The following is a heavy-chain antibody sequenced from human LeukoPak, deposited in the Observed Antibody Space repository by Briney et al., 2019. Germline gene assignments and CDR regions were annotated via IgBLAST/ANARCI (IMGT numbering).Heavy chain of an antibody. CDR3: ARRIVWGSYRYNWFDP. J-gene: IGHJ5*02. D-gene: IGHD3-16*02. Sequence: SETLSLTCAVYGGSFSGYYWSWIRQPPGKGLEWIGEINHSGSINYNPSLQSRVTISVDTSNNQFSLKLSSVTATDTAVYYCARRIVWGSYRYNWFDPWGQGTLVTVSS. CDR1: GGSFSGYY. V-gene: IGHV4-34*01. CDR2: INHSGSI.